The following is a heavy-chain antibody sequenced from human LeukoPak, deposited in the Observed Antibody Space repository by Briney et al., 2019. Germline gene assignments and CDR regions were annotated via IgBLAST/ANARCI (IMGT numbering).Heavy chain of an antibody. V-gene: IGHV4-39*01. J-gene: IGHJ3*02. CDR1: GGSISSSSYY. CDR2: IYYSGST. D-gene: IGHD3-3*01. CDR3: ASQRFLEWLFSRGGAFDI. Sequence: PSETLSLTCTVSGGSISSSSYYWGWIRQPPGKGLEWLGSIYYSGSTYYNPSLKSRVTISVNTSKNQFSLKLSSVTAADTAVYYCASQRFLEWLFSRGGAFDIWGQGTMVTVSS.